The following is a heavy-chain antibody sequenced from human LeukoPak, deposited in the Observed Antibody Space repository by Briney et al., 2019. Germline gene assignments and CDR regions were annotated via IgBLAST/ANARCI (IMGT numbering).Heavy chain of an antibody. CDR3: ARSFGYFDN. D-gene: IGHD2-15*01. V-gene: IGHV4-61*01. CDR1: GGSVSSGSYY. J-gene: IGHJ4*02. Sequence: SETLSLTCTVSGGSVSSGSYYWSWIRQPPGKGLEWIGYIYYSGSTNYNPSLKSRVTISVDTSKNQFPLKLSSVTAADTAVYYCARSFGYFDNWGQGTLVTVSS. CDR2: IYYSGST.